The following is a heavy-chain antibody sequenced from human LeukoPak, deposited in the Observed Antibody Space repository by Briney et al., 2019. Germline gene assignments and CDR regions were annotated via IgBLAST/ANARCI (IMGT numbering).Heavy chain of an antibody. Sequence: PGGSLRLSCAASGFTFRNYVIHWVRQAPGKGLEWVSVIYGGGNIYYADSVKGRFTISRDNSKNTLYLQMNSLRAEDTAVYYCARGAGYNYPYYFDYWGQGTLVTVSS. CDR3: ARGAGYNYPYYFDY. D-gene: IGHD5-24*01. CDR2: IYGGGNI. V-gene: IGHV3-53*01. J-gene: IGHJ4*02. CDR1: GFTFRNYV.